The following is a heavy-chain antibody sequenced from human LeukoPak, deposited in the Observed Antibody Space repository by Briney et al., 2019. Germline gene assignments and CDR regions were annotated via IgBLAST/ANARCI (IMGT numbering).Heavy chain of an antibody. CDR2: INHSGST. V-gene: IGHV4-34*01. CDR3: ARGGPAHY. Sequence: SETLSLTCAVYGGSFSGYYWSWIRQPPGKGLEWIGEINHSGSTNYNPSLKSRVTISVDTSKNQFSLKLSSVTAADTAVYYCARGGPAHYWGQGTLVTVSS. CDR1: GGSFSGYY. J-gene: IGHJ4*02. D-gene: IGHD6-25*01.